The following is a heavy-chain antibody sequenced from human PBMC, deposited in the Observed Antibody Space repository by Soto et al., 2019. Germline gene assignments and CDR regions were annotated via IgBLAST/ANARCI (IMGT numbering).Heavy chain of an antibody. CDR3: ARDHMTTLTTYGMDV. D-gene: IGHD4-17*01. CDR2: ISAYNGNT. CDR1: GYTFTNYG. V-gene: IGHV1-18*01. J-gene: IGHJ6*02. Sequence: ASVKVSCKASGYTFTNYGISWVRQAPGQGLEWMGWISAYNGNTNYAQKLQGRVTMTTDTSTSTVYMELRSLRSDDTAVYYCARDHMTTLTTYGMDVWGQRTTVPSP.